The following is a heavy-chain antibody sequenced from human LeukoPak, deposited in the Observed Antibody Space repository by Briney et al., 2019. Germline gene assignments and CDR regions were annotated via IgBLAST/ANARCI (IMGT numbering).Heavy chain of an antibody. Sequence: ASVRVSCKASGYTFTNYYMHWVRQAPGHGLEWMGWINPNRGDTNYAQRFQGRVTMTRDTSITTAFMELTRLTSDDTAVYYCTRDLLGFATTPLSDWGQGTLVTVSS. CDR2: INPNRGDT. D-gene: IGHD4-17*01. J-gene: IGHJ4*02. V-gene: IGHV1-2*02. CDR3: TRDLLGFATTPLSD. CDR1: GYTFTNYY.